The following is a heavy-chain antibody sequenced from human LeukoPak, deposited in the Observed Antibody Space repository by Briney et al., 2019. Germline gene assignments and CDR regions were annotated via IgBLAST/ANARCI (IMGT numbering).Heavy chain of an antibody. V-gene: IGHV4-30-2*01. CDR3: ARARYEEAAAGTMRISRPYYFDY. Sequence: SETLSLTCAVTGGSISSGGYSWSWIRQPPGKGLEWIGYIYNSGSTYYNPSLKSRVTISVDRSKNQFSLKLSSVTAADTAVYYCARARYEEAAAGTMRISRPYYFDYWGQGTLVTVSS. CDR1: GGSISSGGYS. CDR2: IYNSGST. J-gene: IGHJ4*02. D-gene: IGHD6-13*01.